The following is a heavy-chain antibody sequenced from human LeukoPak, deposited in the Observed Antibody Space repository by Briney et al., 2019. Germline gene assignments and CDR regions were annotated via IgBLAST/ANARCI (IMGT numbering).Heavy chain of an antibody. J-gene: IGHJ4*02. CDR1: GYTFTSYY. D-gene: IGHD3-10*01. CDR2: INPSGGST. V-gene: IGHV1-46*01. Sequence: ASVKVSCKASGYTFTSYYMHWVRQAPGQGLEWMGIINPSGGSTSYAQKFQGRVTMTRDTSTSTVYMELSSLRSEDTAVYYCARLLGGVRGVIPEYYFDYWGQGTLVTVSS. CDR3: ARLLGGVRGVIPEYYFDY.